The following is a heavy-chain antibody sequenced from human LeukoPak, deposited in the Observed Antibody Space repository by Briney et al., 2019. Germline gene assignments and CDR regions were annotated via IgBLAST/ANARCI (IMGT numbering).Heavy chain of an antibody. V-gene: IGHV3-30*03. CDR1: GFTFSTYG. Sequence: GGSLRLSCAASGFTFSTYGMHWVRQAPGKGLEWVAFMSYDGSNKHYADSVKGRFTISRDNSKNTLYLQMNSLRAEDTAVYYCVRDKGYYYGSGGYQYYFDYWGQGTLVTVSS. D-gene: IGHD3-22*01. CDR2: MSYDGSNK. CDR3: VRDKGYYYGSGGYQYYFDY. J-gene: IGHJ4*02.